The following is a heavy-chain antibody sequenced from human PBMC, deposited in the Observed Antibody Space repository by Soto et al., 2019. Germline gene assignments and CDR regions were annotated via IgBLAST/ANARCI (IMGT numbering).Heavy chain of an antibody. CDR2: INAANGNT. CDR1: GYIISTYT. J-gene: IGHJ4*02. D-gene: IGHD3-22*01. V-gene: IGHV1-3*01. Sequence: QVHLVQSGAEVKKPGASVKVSCKASGYIISTYTMHWVRQAPGQRLEWMGWINAANGNTKYSQNFQGRVTISRDTSASTAYLELSSLRSEDTAVYYCARVSFETSGYADYWGQGTLVTVSS. CDR3: ARVSFETSGYADY.